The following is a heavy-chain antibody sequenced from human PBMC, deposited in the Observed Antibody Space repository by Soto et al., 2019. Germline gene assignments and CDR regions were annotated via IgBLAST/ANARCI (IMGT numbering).Heavy chain of an antibody. CDR3: ARAYKDPSIDAFDI. Sequence: QVQFAQSGTEVKKPGASVKVSCKASGYSFTYYAIHWVRQAPGQRLEWMGWINAGYGSTKYSQKFQDRVTISSDTSASAAYMELSSLRSEDTAVYYCARAYKDPSIDAFDIWGQGTMVTVSS. CDR1: GYSFTYYA. D-gene: IGHD1-1*01. V-gene: IGHV1-3*01. J-gene: IGHJ3*02. CDR2: INAGYGST.